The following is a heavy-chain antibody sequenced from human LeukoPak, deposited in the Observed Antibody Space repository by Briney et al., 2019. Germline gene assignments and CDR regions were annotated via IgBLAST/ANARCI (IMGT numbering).Heavy chain of an antibody. CDR3: AKDPRWELLLGDYLEH. Sequence: GGSLRLSCVASGFIFKDFAMTWVRQAPGKGLEWVSAISGHGGTTQYAESVRGRFSISRNNSKKTLFLQMDNLRAEDTGIYFCAKDPRWELLLGDYLEHWGQGTVVTVSS. CDR1: GFIFKDFA. D-gene: IGHD2-15*01. CDR2: ISGHGGTT. V-gene: IGHV3-23*01. J-gene: IGHJ1*01.